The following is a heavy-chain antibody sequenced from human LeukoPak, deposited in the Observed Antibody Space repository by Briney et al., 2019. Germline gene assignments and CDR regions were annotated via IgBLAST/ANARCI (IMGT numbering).Heavy chain of an antibody. CDR3: ARVDFSSAFDI. CDR1: GGSFSGYY. Sequence: SETLSLTCAVYGGSFSGYYWSWIRQPPGKGLEWIGEINHSGSTYYNPSLKSRVTISVDTSKNQFSLKLSSVTAADTAVYYCARVDFSSAFDIWGQGTMVTVSS. V-gene: IGHV4-34*01. CDR2: INHSGST. D-gene: IGHD6-6*01. J-gene: IGHJ3*02.